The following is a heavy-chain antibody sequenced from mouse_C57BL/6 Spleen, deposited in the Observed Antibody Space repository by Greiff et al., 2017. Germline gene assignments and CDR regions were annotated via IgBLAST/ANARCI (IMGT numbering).Heavy chain of an antibody. V-gene: IGHV1-82*01. J-gene: IGHJ2*01. Sequence: VQLKQSGPELVKPGASVKISCKASGYAFSSSWMNWVKQRPGKGLEWIGRIYPGDGDTNYNGKFKGKATLTADKSSSTAYMQLSSLTSEDSAVYFCARWRYPYFDYWGQGTTLTVSS. CDR3: ARWRYPYFDY. CDR1: GYAFSSSW. CDR2: IYPGDGDT. D-gene: IGHD2-14*01.